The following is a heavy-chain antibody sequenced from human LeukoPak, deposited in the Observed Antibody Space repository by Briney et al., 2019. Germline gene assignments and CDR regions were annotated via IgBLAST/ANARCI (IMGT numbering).Heavy chain of an antibody. Sequence: SETLSLTCTVSGGSINSDDYYWSWIRQPPGKGLEWIGYIYHSGGTSYNLSLKSRATISVDRSKNQISLKLTSVTFADTAVYYCARGDLGATVYFELWGQGTLVTVSS. CDR1: GGSINSDDYY. J-gene: IGHJ4*02. CDR3: ARGDLGATVYFEL. CDR2: IYHSGGT. D-gene: IGHD1-26*01. V-gene: IGHV4-30-2*01.